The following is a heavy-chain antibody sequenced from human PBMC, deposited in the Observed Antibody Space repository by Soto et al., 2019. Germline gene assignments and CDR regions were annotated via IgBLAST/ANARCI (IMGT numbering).Heavy chain of an antibody. Sequence: EVQLLESGGGLVPAGGSLRLSCAASGFTFTNYAMNWVRQAPGKGLEWVSTIRGSGDNTYYADSVKGRFTISRDKSRNTLYLQMNSLRAEDTAVYYCARDLVGRGHRGFDYWGQGTLVTVSS. V-gene: IGHV3-23*01. J-gene: IGHJ4*02. D-gene: IGHD2-8*02. CDR1: GFTFTNYA. CDR2: IRGSGDNT. CDR3: ARDLVGRGHRGFDY.